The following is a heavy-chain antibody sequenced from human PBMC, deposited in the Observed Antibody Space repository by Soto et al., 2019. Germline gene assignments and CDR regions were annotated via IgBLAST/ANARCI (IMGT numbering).Heavy chain of an antibody. CDR3: ARVGGWGCSGGTSCFDY. CDR2: IGAYNSNT. J-gene: IGHJ4*02. V-gene: IGHV1-18*01. CDR1: GYTFTSYG. Sequence: ASVKVSCKASGYTFTSYGISWVRQAPGQGLEWMGWIGAYNSNTNYAQNLQGRVTMTTDTSTSTAYMELRSLRSDDTAVYYCARVGGWGCSGGTSCFDYWGQGTLVTVSS. D-gene: IGHD2-15*01.